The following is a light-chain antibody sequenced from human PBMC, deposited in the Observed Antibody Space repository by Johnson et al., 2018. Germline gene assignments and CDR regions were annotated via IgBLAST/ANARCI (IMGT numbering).Light chain of an antibody. Sequence: QSVLTQPPSVSAAPGQKVTISCSGSSYNIGNNYVSWYQQLPGTAPKLLIYENNKRPSGIPDRFSGSKSGTSATLGITGLQTGDEADYYCGTCDSSLSAGTVFGTGTKFPVL. CDR1: SYNIGNNY. V-gene: IGLV1-51*02. CDR2: ENN. J-gene: IGLJ1*01. CDR3: GTCDSSLSAGTV.